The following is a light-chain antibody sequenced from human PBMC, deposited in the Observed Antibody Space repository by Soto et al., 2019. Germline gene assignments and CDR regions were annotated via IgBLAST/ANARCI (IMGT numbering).Light chain of an antibody. V-gene: IGLV2-14*01. J-gene: IGLJ3*02. CDR3: SSYTSSSTWV. CDR2: EVN. Sequence: QSALTQPASVSGSPGQSITISCTGTSSDVGGYNYVSWYQQHPGKAPKLMIYEVNNRPSGVSNRFSGSKSGITASLTISGLQAEDEADYYCSSYTSSSTWVFGGGTQLTVL. CDR1: SSDVGGYNY.